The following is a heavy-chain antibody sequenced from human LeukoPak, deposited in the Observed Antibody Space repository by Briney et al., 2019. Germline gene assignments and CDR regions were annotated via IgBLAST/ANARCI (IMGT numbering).Heavy chain of an antibody. CDR3: ARATMLRGVIIGFDY. Sequence: SVKVSCKASGGTFSSYAISWVRQAPGQGLEWMGGIIPIFGTANYAQKFQGRVTITADKSTSTAYMELSSLRSEDSAVYYCARATMLRGVIIGFDYWGQGTLVTVSS. J-gene: IGHJ4*02. D-gene: IGHD3-10*01. CDR1: GGTFSSYA. CDR2: IIPIFGTA. V-gene: IGHV1-69*06.